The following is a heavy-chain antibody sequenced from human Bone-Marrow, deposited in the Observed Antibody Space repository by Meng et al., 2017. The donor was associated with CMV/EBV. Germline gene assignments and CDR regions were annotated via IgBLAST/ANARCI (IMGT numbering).Heavy chain of an antibody. CDR3: ARAGYDFWSGPVDY. CDR2: IKQDGSEK. V-gene: IGHV3-7*01. Sequence: GGSLRLSCAASGFTFSSYWMSWVRQAPGKGLEWVANIKQDGSEKYYVDSVKGRFTISRDNAKNSLYLQMNSLRAEDTAVYYCARAGYDFWSGPVDYWGQGMLVTVSS. D-gene: IGHD3-3*01. CDR1: GFTFSSYW. J-gene: IGHJ4*02.